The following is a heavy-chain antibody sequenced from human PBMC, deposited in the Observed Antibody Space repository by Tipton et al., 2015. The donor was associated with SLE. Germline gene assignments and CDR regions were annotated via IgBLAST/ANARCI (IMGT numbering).Heavy chain of an antibody. V-gene: IGHV4-59*11. Sequence: LRLSCTVSGGSISSHYWSWIRQPPGKGLEWIGYIYYSGSTNYNPSLKSRVTISVDTSRNQFSLKLSSVTAADTAVYYCGRGVIMATPDYWGQGTLVTVSS. CDR2: IYYSGST. CDR3: GRGVIMATPDY. J-gene: IGHJ4*02. D-gene: IGHD5-24*01. CDR1: GGSISSHY.